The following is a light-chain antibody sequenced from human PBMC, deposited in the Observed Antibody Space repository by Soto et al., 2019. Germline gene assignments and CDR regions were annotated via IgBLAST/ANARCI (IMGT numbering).Light chain of an antibody. CDR2: MAS. Sequence: DIQMTQSPSTLSASLGDRVTITCRASQTINSWLAWYQQKPGKAPNLLIYMASTLKSGVPSRFSGSGSGTEFTLTISSLQPDDFAIYYCQQYNSYSSGTFGQGTKVEIK. CDR1: QTINSW. CDR3: QQYNSYSSGT. V-gene: IGKV1-5*03. J-gene: IGKJ1*01.